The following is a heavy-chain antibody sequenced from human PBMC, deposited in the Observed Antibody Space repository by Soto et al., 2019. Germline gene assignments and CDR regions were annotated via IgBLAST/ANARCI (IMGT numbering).Heavy chain of an antibody. CDR1: GGSISSYY. CDR2: IYYSGST. J-gene: IGHJ6*02. CDR3: ARVVVVPAARWYYYYGMDV. V-gene: IGHV4-59*01. Sequence: PSETLSLTCTVSGGSISSYYWSWIRQPPGKGLEWIGYIYYSGSTNYNPSLKSRVTISVDTSKNQFSLKLSSVTAADTAVYYCARVVVVPAARWYYYYGMDVWGQGTTVTVSS. D-gene: IGHD2-2*01.